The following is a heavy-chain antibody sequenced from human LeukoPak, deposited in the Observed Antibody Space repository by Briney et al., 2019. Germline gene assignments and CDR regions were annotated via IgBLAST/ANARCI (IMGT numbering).Heavy chain of an antibody. J-gene: IGHJ4*02. Sequence: GGSLRLSCAASGFTFDDYTMHWVRHVSGKGLEWVSLITWNGNRINYGDSVKGRFTISRDNSKNSLYLQMNSLRTDDTALYYCAKDYGSGSPHFFDHWGRGTLVTVSP. D-gene: IGHD3-10*01. CDR2: ITWNGNRI. CDR3: AKDYGSGSPHFFDH. V-gene: IGHV3-43*01. CDR1: GFTFDDYT.